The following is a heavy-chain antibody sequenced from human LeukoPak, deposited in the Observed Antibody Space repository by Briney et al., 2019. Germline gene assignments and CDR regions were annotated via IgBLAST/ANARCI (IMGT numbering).Heavy chain of an antibody. D-gene: IGHD3-10*01. J-gene: IGHJ2*01. V-gene: IGHV3-33*01. Sequence: PGGSLRLSCAASGFTFSDYGIHWVRQAPGKGLEWVTLIWYDGSKKWYADSVKGRFTISRDSAKKTLYLQMNSLRAEDTAVYFCARDRAMVWGKEWYFDFWGRGTLVTVSS. CDR1: GFTFSDYG. CDR2: IWYDGSKK. CDR3: ARDRAMVWGKEWYFDF.